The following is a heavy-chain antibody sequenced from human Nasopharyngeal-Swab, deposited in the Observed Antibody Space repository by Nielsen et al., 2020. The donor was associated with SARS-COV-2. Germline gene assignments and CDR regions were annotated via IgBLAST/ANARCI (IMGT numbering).Heavy chain of an antibody. CDR1: GFTFSGSA. CDR3: TRRAMVSRYYYYYGMDV. V-gene: IGHV3-73*01. Sequence: GESLKISCAASGFTFSGSAMHWVRQASGKGLEWVGRIRSKANSYATAYAASVKGRFTNSRDDSKNTAYLQMNSLKTEDTAVYYCTRRAMVSRYYYYYGMDVWGQGTTVTVSS. D-gene: IGHD5-18*01. J-gene: IGHJ6*02. CDR2: IRSKANSYAT.